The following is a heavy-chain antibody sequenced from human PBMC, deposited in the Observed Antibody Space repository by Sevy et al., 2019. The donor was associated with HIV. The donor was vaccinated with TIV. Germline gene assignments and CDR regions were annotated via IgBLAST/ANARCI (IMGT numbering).Heavy chain of an antibody. CDR2: ISSSSSTI. J-gene: IGHJ5*02. CDR3: AGDLYCSGGSCYSGDWFDP. CDR1: GFTFSSYS. V-gene: IGHV3-48*02. D-gene: IGHD2-15*01. Sequence: GGSLRLSCAASGFTFSSYSMNWVRQAPGKGLEWVSYISSSSSTIYYADSVKGGLTISRDNAKNSLYLQMNSLRDEDTAVYYCAGDLYCSGGSCYSGDWFDPWGQGTLVTVSS.